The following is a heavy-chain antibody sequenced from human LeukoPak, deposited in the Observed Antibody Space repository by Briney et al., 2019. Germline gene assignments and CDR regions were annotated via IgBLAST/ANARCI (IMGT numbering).Heavy chain of an antibody. D-gene: IGHD3-22*01. Sequence: SGTLSLTCAVSGGSISSDNWWTRVRQPPGKGLEWIGEIHQSTSTNYNPSLKSRVTISVDKSKNQFSLKLNSVTAADTAIYYCASRNYYDSTGYFPYWGQGTLVTVSS. J-gene: IGHJ4*02. V-gene: IGHV4-4*02. CDR3: ASRNYYDSTGYFPY. CDR2: IHQSTST. CDR1: GGSISSDNW.